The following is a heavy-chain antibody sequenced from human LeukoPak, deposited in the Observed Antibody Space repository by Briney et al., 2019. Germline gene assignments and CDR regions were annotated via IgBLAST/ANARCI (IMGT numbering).Heavy chain of an antibody. D-gene: IGHD6-13*01. J-gene: IGHJ3*02. Sequence: TGGSLRLSCAASGFTFSSYSMNWVRQAPGKGLEWVSSISSSSSYIYYADSVKGRFTISRDNAKNSLYLQMNSLRAEDTAVYYCARARGVQQLLPWRAFDAFDIWGQGTMVTVSS. CDR3: ARARGVQQLLPWRAFDAFDI. CDR2: ISSSSSYI. V-gene: IGHV3-21*01. CDR1: GFTFSSYS.